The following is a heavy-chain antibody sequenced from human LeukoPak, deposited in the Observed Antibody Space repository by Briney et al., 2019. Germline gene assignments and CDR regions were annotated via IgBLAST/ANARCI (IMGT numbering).Heavy chain of an antibody. CDR3: ARDGYYGSGSYSHYYGMDV. Sequence: GGSLRLSCAASGFTFSSYSMNWVRQAPGKGLEWVSSISSSSSYIYYADSVKGRFTISRDNAKNSLYLQMNSLRAEDTAVYYCARDGYYGSGSYSHYYGMDVWGKGTTVTVSS. CDR2: ISSSSSYI. J-gene: IGHJ6*04. CDR1: GFTFSSYS. V-gene: IGHV3-21*01. D-gene: IGHD3-10*01.